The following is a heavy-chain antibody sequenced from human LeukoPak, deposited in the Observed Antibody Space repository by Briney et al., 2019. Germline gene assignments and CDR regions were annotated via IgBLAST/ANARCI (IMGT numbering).Heavy chain of an antibody. CDR2: IYTSGST. CDR1: GGSISSGSYY. Sequence: SETLSLTCTVSGGSISSGSYYWSWIRQPAGKGLEWIGRIYTSGSTKYNPSLKSRVTISVDTSKNQFSLKLSSVTAADTAVYYCARGDLFYDYVWGSYRYYFDYWGQGTLVTVSS. D-gene: IGHD3-16*02. V-gene: IGHV4-61*02. CDR3: ARGDLFYDYVWGSYRYYFDY. J-gene: IGHJ4*02.